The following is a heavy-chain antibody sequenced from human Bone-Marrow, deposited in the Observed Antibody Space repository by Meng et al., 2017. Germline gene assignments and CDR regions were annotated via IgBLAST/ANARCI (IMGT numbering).Heavy chain of an antibody. CDR1: GGSLSGYY. D-gene: IGHD3-3*01. Sequence: VQLQQWGAGLLKPSETLSLTCAVFGGSLSGYYSNRFRQPPGKRLEWLGGSDHFGNTIYNPSLKGRLTISVDTSKNQISLRLSSVIAADTAVYYCVYFWSGYFTSGQGTLVTVSS. J-gene: IGHJ5*02. CDR3: VYFWSGYFT. V-gene: IGHV4-34*01. CDR2: SDHFGNT.